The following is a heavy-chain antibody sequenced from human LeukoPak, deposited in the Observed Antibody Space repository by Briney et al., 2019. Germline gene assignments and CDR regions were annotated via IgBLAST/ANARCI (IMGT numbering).Heavy chain of an antibody. Sequence: ASVQVSCKASGYTFTGHYMHWVRQAPGQGLEWMGWINCNTGGTNYAQNFQGWVRMTRDTSISTVYMELSRLRSDDTAVYCCAREFSSSWFDYWGQGTLVTVSS. CDR2: INCNTGGT. D-gene: IGHD3-22*01. J-gene: IGHJ4*02. V-gene: IGHV1-2*04. CDR3: AREFSSSWFDY. CDR1: GYTFTGHY.